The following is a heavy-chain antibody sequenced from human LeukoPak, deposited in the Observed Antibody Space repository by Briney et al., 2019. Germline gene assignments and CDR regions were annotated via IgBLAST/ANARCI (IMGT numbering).Heavy chain of an antibody. CDR1: GGSISSGDYY. D-gene: IGHD3-22*01. V-gene: IGHV4-31*03. CDR2: IYYSGST. CDR3: ARGYYDSSGYYELDY. Sequence: SETLSLTCTVSGGSISSGDYYWSWIRQHPGKGLEWIGYIYYSGSTHYNPPLKSRVTISVDTSKNQFSLKLSSVTAADTAVYYCARGYYDSSGYYELDYWGQGTLVTVSS. J-gene: IGHJ4*02.